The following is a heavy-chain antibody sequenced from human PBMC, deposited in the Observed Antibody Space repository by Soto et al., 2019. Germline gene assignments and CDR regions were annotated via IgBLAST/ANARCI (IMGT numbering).Heavy chain of an antibody. J-gene: IGHJ4*02. CDR2: IYFNGNT. D-gene: IGHD3-16*01. CDR1: ADSFSKYY. Sequence: PPDTLSLTCTVSADSFSKYYWTWIRQPPGGGLEWIGYIYFNGNTNYNPSLKGRVTISRDTSKKQFSLNLSSVTAADTAVYYCASVTFGGVVLAHWGQGTLVTVSS. V-gene: IGHV4-59*01. CDR3: ASVTFGGVVLAH.